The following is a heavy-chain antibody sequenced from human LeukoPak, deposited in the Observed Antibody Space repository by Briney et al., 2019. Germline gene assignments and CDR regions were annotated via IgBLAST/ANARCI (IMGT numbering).Heavy chain of an antibody. V-gene: IGHV4-59*01. J-gene: IGHJ3*02. CDR3: ARLGGGRGRAFDI. Sequence: SETLSLTCIVSSGSINNYYWSWIRQPPGEGLEWIAYIHYSGSTDYNPSLKSRATMSIDTSKKQFSLRLSSVTAADTAVYYCARLGGGRGRAFDIWGQGTMVTVSS. CDR2: IHYSGST. CDR1: SGSINNYY. D-gene: IGHD2-15*01.